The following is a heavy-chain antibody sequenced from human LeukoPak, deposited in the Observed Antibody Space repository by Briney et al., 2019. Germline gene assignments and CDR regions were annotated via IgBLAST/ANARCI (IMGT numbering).Heavy chain of an antibody. J-gene: IGHJ4*01. CDR2: INHSGST. CDR3: ARDRDVDDFDS. CDR1: GGSFSGYY. Sequence: SETLSLTCAVYGGSFSGYYWSWIRQPPGKGLEWIGEINHSGSTNYNPSLKSRVTISVDTSKNQFSLNLKSVTAADTAVYYCARDRDVDDFDSWGHGTLVTVSS. D-gene: IGHD2-15*01. V-gene: IGHV4-34*01.